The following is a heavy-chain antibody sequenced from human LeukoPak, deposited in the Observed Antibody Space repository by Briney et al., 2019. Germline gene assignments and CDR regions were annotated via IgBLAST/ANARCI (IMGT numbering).Heavy chain of an antibody. CDR1: GYTFISYA. J-gene: IGHJ5*02. Sequence: GASVKVSCKASGYTFISYAIHWVRQAPGQRLEWTGWINVGNGNTKYSQKFQGRVTITRDTSASTAYMELSSLRSEDTAVYYCARDRGAATGNWFDPWGQGTLVTVSS. CDR3: ARDRGAATGNWFDP. V-gene: IGHV1-3*01. CDR2: INVGNGNT. D-gene: IGHD6-13*01.